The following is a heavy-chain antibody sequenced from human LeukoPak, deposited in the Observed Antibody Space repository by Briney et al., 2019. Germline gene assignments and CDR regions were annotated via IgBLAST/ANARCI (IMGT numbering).Heavy chain of an antibody. V-gene: IGHV4-34*01. CDR2: INHSGST. J-gene: IGHJ2*01. CDR3: ARDSSITMVRGVITNYWYFDL. Sequence: SETLSLTCAVYGGSFSGYYWSWIRQPPGKGLEWIGEINHSGSTNYNPSLKSRVTISVDTSKNQFSLKLSSVTAADTAVYYCARDSSITMVRGVITNYWYFDLWGRGTLVTVSS. D-gene: IGHD3-10*01. CDR1: GGSFSGYY.